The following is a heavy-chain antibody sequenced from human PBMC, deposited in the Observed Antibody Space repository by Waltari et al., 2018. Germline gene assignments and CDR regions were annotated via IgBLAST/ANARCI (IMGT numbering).Heavy chain of an antibody. CDR2: IYHSGST. CDR3: ARMFPPIYYYYGMDV. D-gene: IGHD3-10*02. Sequence: QVQLQESGPGLVKPSETLSLTCAVSGYSISSGYYWGWIRPPPGKGLEWIGSIYHSGSTYYNPSLKSRVTISVDTSKNQFSLKLSSVTAADTAVYYCARMFPPIYYYYGMDVWGQGTTVTVSS. CDR1: GYSISSGYY. V-gene: IGHV4-38-2*01. J-gene: IGHJ6*02.